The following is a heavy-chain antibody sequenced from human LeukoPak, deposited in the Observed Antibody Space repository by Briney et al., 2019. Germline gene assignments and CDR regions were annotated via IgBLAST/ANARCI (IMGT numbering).Heavy chain of an antibody. CDR1: GFTFSSYV. J-gene: IGHJ4*02. Sequence: GGSLRLSCVASGFTFSSYVMNWVRQTPGKGLEWVSSISGSGGSTFYADSVKGRFTISRDNSKNTLYLQLNGLRTEDTALYYCAKDRLLNCRGDCYIFDYWGQATLVTVSS. CDR2: ISGSGGST. D-gene: IGHD2-21*02. V-gene: IGHV3-23*01. CDR3: AKDRLLNCRGDCYIFDY.